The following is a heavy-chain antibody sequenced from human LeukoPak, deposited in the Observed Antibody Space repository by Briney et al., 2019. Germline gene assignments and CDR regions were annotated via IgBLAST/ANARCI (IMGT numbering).Heavy chain of an antibody. D-gene: IGHD1-14*01. CDR3: AKPGEPRNYYFDY. CDR1: GFTFSNHS. V-gene: IGHV3-23*01. Sequence: PGGSLRLSCAASGFTFSNHSMNWVRQAPGKGLEWVSTVRVNGRSTYYADSVKGRFTISRDDSKNTLYLQMNSLRAEDTALYYCAKPGEPRNYYFDYWGQGALVTVSS. CDR2: VRVNGRST. J-gene: IGHJ4*02.